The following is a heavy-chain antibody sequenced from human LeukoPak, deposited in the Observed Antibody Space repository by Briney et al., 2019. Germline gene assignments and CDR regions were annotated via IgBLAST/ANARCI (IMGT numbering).Heavy chain of an antibody. Sequence: SETLSLTCTVSGGSISSYYWSWIRQPPGKRLEWIGFIYYSGNTNYNPSLESRLTISVDTSKNQFSLRLSSVTAADTAVYYCAGSKYCNSTTCIDYWGQGTLVTVSS. CDR1: GGSISSYY. V-gene: IGHV4-59*08. CDR3: AGSKYCNSTTCIDY. J-gene: IGHJ4*02. D-gene: IGHD2-2*01. CDR2: IYYSGNT.